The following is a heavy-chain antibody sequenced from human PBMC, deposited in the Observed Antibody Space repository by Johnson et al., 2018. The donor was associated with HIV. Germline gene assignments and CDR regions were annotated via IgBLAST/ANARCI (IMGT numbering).Heavy chain of an antibody. J-gene: IGHJ3*02. CDR2: IWYDGGIK. Sequence: QVQLVESGGGVVQPGRSLRLSCASSGFTFSYYGMHWVRQAPGKGLEWVAVIWYDGGIKYYADSVKGRFTISRDNSKNTLYLQMNSLRAEDTAVYCCAKAGNGDAFDIWGQGTMVTVSS. V-gene: IGHV3-30*18. CDR3: AKAGNGDAFDI. D-gene: IGHD4-23*01. CDR1: GFTFSYYG.